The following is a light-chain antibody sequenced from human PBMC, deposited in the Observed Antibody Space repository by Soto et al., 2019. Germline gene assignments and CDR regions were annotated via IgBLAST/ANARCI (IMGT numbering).Light chain of an antibody. J-gene: IGLJ1*01. CDR2: GNS. CDR3: QSFDSSLSGSRV. CDR1: SSNIGAPYD. Sequence: QSVLTQPPSVSGAPGQRVTISCTGSSSNIGAPYDVHWYQQLPGTAPKLLIYGNSNRPSGVPDRFSGSKSGTSASLAITGLQSEDEADYYCQSFDSSLSGSRVFGTGTKLTVL. V-gene: IGLV1-40*01.